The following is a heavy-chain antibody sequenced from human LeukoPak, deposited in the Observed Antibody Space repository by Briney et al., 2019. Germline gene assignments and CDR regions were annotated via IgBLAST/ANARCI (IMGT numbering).Heavy chain of an antibody. D-gene: IGHD6-13*01. J-gene: IGHJ4*02. CDR2: LGADTKYS. Sequence: GGSLRLSCAASGFTFSTYSMNWVRQAPGKGLEWVSSLGADTKYSYYAESLKGRFTISRDNAKNSLYPQMNSLRAEDTAVYYCARDAVYSSSWQYYWGQGTLVTVSS. CDR1: GFTFSTYS. V-gene: IGHV3-21*01. CDR3: ARDAVYSSSWQYY.